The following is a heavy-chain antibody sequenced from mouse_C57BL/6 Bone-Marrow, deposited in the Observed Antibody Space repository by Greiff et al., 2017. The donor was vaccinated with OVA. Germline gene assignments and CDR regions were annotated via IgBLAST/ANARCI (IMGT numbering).Heavy chain of an antibody. CDR2: ISYDGSN. CDR1: GYSITSGYY. V-gene: IGHV3-6*01. Sequence: EVQLQQSGPGLVKPSQSLSLTCSVTGYSITSGYYWNWIRQFPGNKLEWMGYISYDGSNNYNPSLKNRISITRDTSKNQFFLKLNSVTTEDTATYYCARGIYYDYDGGYFDVWGTGTTVTVSS. J-gene: IGHJ1*03. D-gene: IGHD2-4*01. CDR3: ARGIYYDYDGGYFDV.